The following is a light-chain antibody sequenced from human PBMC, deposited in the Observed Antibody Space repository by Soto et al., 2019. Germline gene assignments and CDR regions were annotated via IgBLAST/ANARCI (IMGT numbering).Light chain of an antibody. Sequence: SYELTQPPSVSVAPGKTAGITCGGNNIGSKSVHWFQQKPGQAPVLVIYYDSDRPSGIPERFSGSNSGNTATLTISRVEAGDEADYYCQLWDSSSDHVVFGGGTKLTVL. V-gene: IGLV3-21*04. J-gene: IGLJ2*01. CDR2: YDS. CDR1: NIGSKS. CDR3: QLWDSSSDHVV.